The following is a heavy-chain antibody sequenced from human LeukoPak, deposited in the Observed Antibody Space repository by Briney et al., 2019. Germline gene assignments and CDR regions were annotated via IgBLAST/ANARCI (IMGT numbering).Heavy chain of an antibody. CDR1: GFTFGSHA. V-gene: IGHV3-23*01. Sequence: PGGSLRLSCAASGFTFGSHAMSWVRQAPGKGLEWVSAISGSGGSTYYADSVKGRFTISRDNSKNTLYLQMNSLRAEDTAVYYCARRWELLLQAHFDYWGQGTLVTVSS. CDR3: ARRWELLLQAHFDY. CDR2: ISGSGGST. J-gene: IGHJ4*02. D-gene: IGHD1-26*01.